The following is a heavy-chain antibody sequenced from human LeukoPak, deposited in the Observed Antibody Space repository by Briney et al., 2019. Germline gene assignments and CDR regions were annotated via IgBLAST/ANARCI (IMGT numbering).Heavy chain of an antibody. CDR1: GFTFSSYS. J-gene: IGHJ6*03. D-gene: IGHD6-19*01. V-gene: IGHV3-23*01. CDR3: AKVAVAGYYYYYMDV. Sequence: GGSLRLSRTVSGFTFSSYSMTWVRQAPGKGLEWVSGISGSGGSKYYADSMKGRFTISRDNSRNTLSLQMNSLRAEDTAVYYCAKVAVAGYYYYYMDVWGKGTTVTVSS. CDR2: ISGSGGSK.